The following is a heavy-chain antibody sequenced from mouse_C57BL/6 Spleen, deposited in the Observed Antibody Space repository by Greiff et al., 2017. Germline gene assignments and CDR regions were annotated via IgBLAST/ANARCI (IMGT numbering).Heavy chain of an antibody. V-gene: IGHV14-3*01. Sequence: VQLKESVAELVRPGASVKLSCTASGFNIKNTYMHWVKQRPEQGLEWIGRIDPANGNTKYAPKFQGKATITADTSSNTAYLQLSSLTSEDTAIYYCAKGNYYGSSYLYYYAMDYWGQGTSVTVSS. CDR3: AKGNYYGSSYLYYYAMDY. CDR2: IDPANGNT. D-gene: IGHD1-1*01. J-gene: IGHJ4*01. CDR1: GFNIKNTY.